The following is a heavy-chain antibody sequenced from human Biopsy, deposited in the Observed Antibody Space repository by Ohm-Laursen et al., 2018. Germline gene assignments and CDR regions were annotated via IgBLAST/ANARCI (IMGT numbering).Heavy chain of an antibody. CDR1: GYTFTGQY. Sequence: ASVKVSCKASGYTFTGQYLHWVRQVPGQGLEWVGWINPHSGTTKFAQDFQGRVTMTRDTSITTAYMELRRLRSGDTAVYYCAKGQDLRGGAEYFQHWGQGALVTVSS. V-gene: IGHV1-2*02. CDR3: AKGQDLRGGAEYFQH. D-gene: IGHD2-15*01. CDR2: INPHSGTT. J-gene: IGHJ1*01.